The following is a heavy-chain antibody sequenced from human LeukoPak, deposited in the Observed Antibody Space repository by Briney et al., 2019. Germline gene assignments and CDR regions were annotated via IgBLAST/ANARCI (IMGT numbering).Heavy chain of an antibody. Sequence: PGGSLRLSCAASGFTFSSYWMSWVRQAPGKGLEWVANIKQDGSEKYYVDSVKGRFTISRDNSKSTLYLQMNSLRVEDTALYYCAKEGGPWFGGLFSRYVDFWGQGTLVSVSS. J-gene: IGHJ4*02. V-gene: IGHV3-7*03. D-gene: IGHD3-10*01. CDR2: IKQDGSEK. CDR3: AKEGGPWFGGLFSRYVDF. CDR1: GFTFSSYW.